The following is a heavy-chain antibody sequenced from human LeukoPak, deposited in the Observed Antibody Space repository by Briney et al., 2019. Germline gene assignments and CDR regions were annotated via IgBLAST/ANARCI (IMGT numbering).Heavy chain of an antibody. J-gene: IGHJ4*02. CDR3: ARAGNYCGGDCYSHPPDY. CDR2: IYYSGST. Sequence: SETLSLTCTVSGGSISSGDYYWSWIRQPPGKGLEWIGYIYYSGSTYYNPSLKSRVTISVDTSKNQFSLKLSSVTAADTAVYYCARAGNYCGGDCYSHPPDYWGQGTLVTVSP. V-gene: IGHV4-30-4*08. CDR1: GGSISSGDYY. D-gene: IGHD2-21*01.